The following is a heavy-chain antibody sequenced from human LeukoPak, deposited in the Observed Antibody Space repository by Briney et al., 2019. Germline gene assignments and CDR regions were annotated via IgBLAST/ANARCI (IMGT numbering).Heavy chain of an antibody. Sequence: SETLSLTCTVSGGSTSSSSYYWGWIRQPPGKGLEWIGSIYYSGSTYYNPSPKSRVTISVDTSKNQFSLKLSSVTAADTAVYYCASKRIVATIYDYWGQGTLVTVSS. J-gene: IGHJ4*02. D-gene: IGHD5-12*01. CDR1: GGSTSSSSYY. CDR3: ASKRIVATIYDY. V-gene: IGHV4-39*01. CDR2: IYYSGST.